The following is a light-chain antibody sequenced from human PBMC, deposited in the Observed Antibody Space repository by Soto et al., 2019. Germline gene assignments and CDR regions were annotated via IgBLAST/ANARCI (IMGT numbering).Light chain of an antibody. CDR1: SSDVGGYNY. Sequence: QSALTQPASVSGSPGQSITISCTGTSSDVGGYNYVSWYQQHPGKAPKLMIYDVSNRPSGASNRFSGSKSGNTASLTISGLQAEDEADYYCSSYTSRSTGVFGGGTKVPS. J-gene: IGLJ2*01. CDR3: SSYTSRSTGV. CDR2: DVS. V-gene: IGLV2-14*01.